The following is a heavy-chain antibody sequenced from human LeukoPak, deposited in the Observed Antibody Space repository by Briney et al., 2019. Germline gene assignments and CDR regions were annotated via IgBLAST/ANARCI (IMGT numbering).Heavy chain of an antibody. CDR1: GFTLDDYG. D-gene: IGHD5-24*01. CDR3: AKDETRDGYNLGAADY. CDR2: INWNGGST. J-gene: IGHJ4*02. Sequence: GGSLRLSCAASGFTLDDYGMSWVRQAPGKGLEWVSGINWNGGSTGYADSVKGRFTISRDNSKNTLYLQMNSLRTEDTAVYYCAKDETRDGYNLGAADYWGQGTLVTVSS. V-gene: IGHV3-20*04.